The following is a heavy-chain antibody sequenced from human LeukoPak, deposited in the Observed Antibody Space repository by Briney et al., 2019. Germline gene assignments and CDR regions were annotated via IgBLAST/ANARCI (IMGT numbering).Heavy chain of an antibody. CDR3: ARGVVVVVPAADNWFDP. CDR2: IIPILGIA. V-gene: IGHV1-69*02. D-gene: IGHD2-2*01. CDR1: GGTFSSYT. Sequence: GASVKVSCKASGGTFSSYTISWARQAPGQGLEWMGRIIPILGIANYAQKFQGRVTITADKSTSTAYMELSSLRSEDTAVYYCARGVVVVVPAADNWFDPWGQGTLVTVSS. J-gene: IGHJ5*02.